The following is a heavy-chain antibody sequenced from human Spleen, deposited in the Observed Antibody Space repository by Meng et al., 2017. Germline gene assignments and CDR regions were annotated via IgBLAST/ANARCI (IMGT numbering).Heavy chain of an antibody. Sequence: SGPTLVKPTQTLTLTCTFSGFSLSTSGVGVGWIRQPPGKALEWLALIYWDDDKRYSPSLKSRLTITKDTSKNQVVLTMTNMDPVDTATYYCAHYLFVDGGYSSSWYGNYWGQGTLVTAPQ. CDR2: IYWDDDK. J-gene: IGHJ4*02. CDR3: AHYLFVDGGYSSSWYGNY. V-gene: IGHV2-5*02. D-gene: IGHD6-13*01. CDR1: GFSLSTSGVG.